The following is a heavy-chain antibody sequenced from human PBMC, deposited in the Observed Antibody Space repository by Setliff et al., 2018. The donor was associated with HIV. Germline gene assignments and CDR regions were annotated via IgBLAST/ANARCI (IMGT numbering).Heavy chain of an antibody. CDR3: TRGPEVTTVTNPLTAEYFQH. V-gene: IGHV1-69*13. CDR2: ITPLFGTS. D-gene: IGHD4-17*01. Sequence: SVKVSCKASGGTFNTYTINWVRQAPGHGLEWMGGITPLFGTSNYAQKFQGRVTITVDASTSIVDMGISSLRSEDTAVYYCTRGPEVTTVTNPLTAEYFQHWGQGTPVTVSS. CDR1: GGTFNTYT. J-gene: IGHJ1*01.